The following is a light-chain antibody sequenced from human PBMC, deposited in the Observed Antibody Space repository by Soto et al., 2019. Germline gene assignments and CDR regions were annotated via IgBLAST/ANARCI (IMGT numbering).Light chain of an antibody. V-gene: IGKV3-11*01. CDR2: DAS. CDR1: QSVSSY. Sequence: EIVLTQSPATLSLSPGERATLSCRASQSVSSYLAWYQQKPGQAPRLLIYDASSRATGIPARFSGSGSGTDFTLTISSLEPEDFGVYYCQQRSNWLTFGGGTKVEIK. J-gene: IGKJ4*01. CDR3: QQRSNWLT.